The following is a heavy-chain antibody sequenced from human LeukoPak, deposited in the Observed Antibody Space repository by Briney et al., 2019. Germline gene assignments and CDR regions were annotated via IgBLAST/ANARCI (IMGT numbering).Heavy chain of an antibody. D-gene: IGHD2-21*01. CDR1: GFTLSGYW. CDR2: IKEDGNEK. J-gene: IGHJ3*02. V-gene: IGHV3-7*01. Sequence: PGGSLRLSCAASGFTLSGYWMSWVRRAPGKGLEWVANIKEDGNEKYYVDSVRGRFTISRDNAKNSVYLQVTSLRVEDTAVYYCAAGSYLAFDIWGQGTMVTVSS. CDR3: AAGSYLAFDI.